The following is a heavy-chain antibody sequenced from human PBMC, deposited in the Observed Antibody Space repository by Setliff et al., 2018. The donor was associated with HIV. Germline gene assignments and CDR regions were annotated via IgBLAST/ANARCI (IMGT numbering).Heavy chain of an antibody. Sequence: ASVKVSCKASGYNFTAYAIHWVRQAPGQRLEWMGWINAGNGNTKYSQKFQGRVTISRDTSASTVYMELNSLRSEDTAIYYCARDPNRIAVAGTFDYWGQGTLVTVSS. CDR3: ARDPNRIAVAGTFDY. CDR1: GYNFTAYA. J-gene: IGHJ4*02. V-gene: IGHV1-3*01. CDR2: INAGNGNT. D-gene: IGHD6-19*01.